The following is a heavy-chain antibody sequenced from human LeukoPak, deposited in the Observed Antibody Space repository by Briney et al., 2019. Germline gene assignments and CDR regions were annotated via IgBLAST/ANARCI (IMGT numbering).Heavy chain of an antibody. CDR2: IHKSGTT. Sequence: PSETLSLTCKVSLGSINNYYWSWLRQPAGKGLEWIGRIHKSGTTYYSPSLKSRVTMSIDTSKNQFSLQLSAVSAADTAIYYCARVFGGNSLDYWGQGTLVAVSS. CDR1: LGSINNYY. V-gene: IGHV4-4*07. CDR3: ARVFGGNSLDY. J-gene: IGHJ4*02. D-gene: IGHD1-26*01.